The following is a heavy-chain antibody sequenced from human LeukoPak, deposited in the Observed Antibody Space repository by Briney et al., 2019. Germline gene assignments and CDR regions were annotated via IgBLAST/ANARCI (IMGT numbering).Heavy chain of an antibody. Sequence: SETLSLTCTVSGGSISSYYWSWIRQPPGKGLEWIGYIYYSGSTNYNPSLKSRVTISLDTSKNQFSLKLNSVTAADTAVYYCASHYGSGSFYSPFGYWGQGTLVTVSS. V-gene: IGHV4-59*01. D-gene: IGHD3-10*01. CDR3: ASHYGSGSFYSPFGY. CDR2: IYYSGST. CDR1: GGSISSYY. J-gene: IGHJ4*02.